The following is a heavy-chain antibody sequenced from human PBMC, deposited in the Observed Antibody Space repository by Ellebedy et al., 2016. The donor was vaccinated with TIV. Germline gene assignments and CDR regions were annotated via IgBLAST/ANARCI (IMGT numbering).Heavy chain of an antibody. CDR3: ARASGWYAEYFQH. J-gene: IGHJ1*01. V-gene: IGHV3-53*01. Sequence: PGGSLRLSCAASGFTVSSNYMSWVRQAPGKGLEWVSVIYSGGSTYYADSVKGRFTISRDNSKNTLYLQMNSLRAEDTAVYYCARASGWYAEYFQHWGQGTLVTVSS. D-gene: IGHD6-19*01. CDR2: IYSGGST. CDR1: GFTVSSNY.